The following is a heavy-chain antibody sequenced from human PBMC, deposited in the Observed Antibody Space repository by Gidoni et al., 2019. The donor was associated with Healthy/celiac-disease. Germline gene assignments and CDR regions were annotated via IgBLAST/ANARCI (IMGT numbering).Heavy chain of an antibody. CDR3: ARRPGDLWYFDL. J-gene: IGHJ2*01. CDR2: IYYSGST. V-gene: IGHV4-30-4*01. D-gene: IGHD3-16*01. CDR1: GGSISSGDYY. Sequence: QVQLQESGPGLVKPSQTLSLTCTVSGGSISSGDYYGSWIRQPPGKGLEWIGYIYYSGSTYYNPSLKSRVTISVDTSKNQCSLKLSSVTAADTAVYYCARRPGDLWYFDLWGRGTLVTVSS.